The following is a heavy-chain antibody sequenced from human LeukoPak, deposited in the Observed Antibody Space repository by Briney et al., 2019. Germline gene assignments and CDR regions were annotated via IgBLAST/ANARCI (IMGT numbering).Heavy chain of an antibody. CDR2: ISPNSGGT. V-gene: IGHV1-2*02. CDR3: ARYPIFGVVVVKGMGV. Sequence: ASVKVSCKASGYTFIGYYMHWVRQAPGQGLEWMGWISPNSGGTNYAQKFQGRVTMTRDTSISTAYMELSRLRSDDTAVYYCARYPIFGVVVVKGMGVWGQGTTVTVSS. CDR1: GYTFIGYY. D-gene: IGHD3-3*01. J-gene: IGHJ6*02.